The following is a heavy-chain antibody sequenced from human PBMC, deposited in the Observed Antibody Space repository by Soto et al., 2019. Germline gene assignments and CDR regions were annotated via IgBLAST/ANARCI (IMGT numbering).Heavy chain of an antibody. Sequence: SETLSLTCAVSGYSISSGYYWGWIRQPPGKGLEWIGSIYHSGSTYYNPSLKSRVTISVDTSKNQFSLKLSSVTAADTAVYYCARGCSSTSCLDYWGQGTLVTVSS. CDR3: ARGCSSTSCLDY. V-gene: IGHV4-38-2*01. CDR2: IYHSGST. D-gene: IGHD2-2*01. CDR1: GYSISSGYY. J-gene: IGHJ4*02.